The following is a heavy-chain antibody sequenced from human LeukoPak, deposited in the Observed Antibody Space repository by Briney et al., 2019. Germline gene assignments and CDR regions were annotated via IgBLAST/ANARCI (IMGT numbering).Heavy chain of an antibody. D-gene: IGHD3-22*01. J-gene: IGHJ3*02. V-gene: IGHV3-21*01. CDR1: GFTFSSYS. CDR3: ARAYDSSGHYYFAFDI. Sequence: GGSLRLSCAASGFTFSSYSMNWVRQAPGKGLEWVSSISSSSSYIYYADSVKGRFTISRDNAKNSLYLQMNSLRAEDTAVYYCARAYDSSGHYYFAFDIWGQGTMVTVSS. CDR2: ISSSSSYI.